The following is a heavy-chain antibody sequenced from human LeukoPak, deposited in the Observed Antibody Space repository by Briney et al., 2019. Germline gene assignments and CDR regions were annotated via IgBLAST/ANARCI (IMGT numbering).Heavy chain of an antibody. D-gene: IGHD1-7*01. V-gene: IGHV3-30*16. CDR2: ISYDGSDK. J-gene: IGHJ4*02. Sequence: SCKASGGTFSSYAISWVRQAPGQGLEWVAIISYDGSDKYYADSVKGRFTISRDNSKNTLYLQMNSLRAGDTAVYYCAKVRVVFNWNYAYYFDSWGQGTLVTVSS. CDR3: AKVRVVFNWNYAYYFDS. CDR1: GGTFSSYA.